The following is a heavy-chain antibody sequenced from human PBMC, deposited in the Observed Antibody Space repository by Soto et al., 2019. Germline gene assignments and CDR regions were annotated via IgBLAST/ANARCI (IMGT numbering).Heavy chain of an antibody. V-gene: IGHV3-23*01. CDR2: ISGSGGTT. CDR3: AKEAGYSGGGHDAFDI. CDR1: GFTFSNYA. J-gene: IGHJ3*02. Sequence: EMQLLQSGGGLVQPGGSLRLSCAASGFTFSNYAMDWVRQAPGKGREWVSAISGSGGTTYHADSVKGRFTISRDNSKNTAYLQMNSLRAEYTAVYYCAKEAGYSGGGHDAFDIWGQGTMVTVSS. D-gene: IGHD6-19*01.